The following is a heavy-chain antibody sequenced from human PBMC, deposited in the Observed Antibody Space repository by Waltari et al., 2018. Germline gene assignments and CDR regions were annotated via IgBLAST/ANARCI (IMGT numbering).Heavy chain of an antibody. J-gene: IGHJ2*01. CDR3: ARGARSTTVTTGWWYFDL. D-gene: IGHD4-17*01. Sequence: EVQLVESGGGLVQPGGSLRLSCAASGFTYSMYWMHWVRQAPGKGLVGVSSRNSDGGSTSYADSVKGRFTISKDNAKNTVYLQMNRLRAEDTAIYYWARGARSTTVTTGWWYFDLWGRGTLVTVSS. CDR2: RNSDGGST. V-gene: IGHV3-74*01. CDR1: GFTYSMYW.